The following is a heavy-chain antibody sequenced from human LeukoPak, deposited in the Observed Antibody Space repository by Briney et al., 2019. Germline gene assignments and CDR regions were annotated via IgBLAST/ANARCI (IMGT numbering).Heavy chain of an antibody. J-gene: IGHJ4*02. D-gene: IGHD1-1*01. Sequence: KPSETLSLTCTVSAGSISSSGYYWGWIRQPPGKGLGWIGSIYYSGSTHYNPSLKSRVTISVDTSKNQFSLKVSAVTAADTAVYYWARRGTGTIPYFVYWGQGTLVTVSS. CDR2: IYYSGST. CDR3: ARRGTGTIPYFVY. V-gene: IGHV4-39*01. CDR1: AGSISSSGYY.